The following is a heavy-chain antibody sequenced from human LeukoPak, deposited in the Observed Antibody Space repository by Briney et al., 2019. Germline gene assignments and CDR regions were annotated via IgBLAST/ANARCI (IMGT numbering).Heavy chain of an antibody. CDR2: ISAYNGNT. D-gene: IGHD2-2*01. CDR1: GYTFTSYG. Sequence: HWASVKVSCKASGYTFTSYGISWVRQAPGQGLEWMGWISAYNGNTNYAQKLQGRVTMTTDTSTSTAYMELRSLRSDDTAVYYCARERSYCSSTSCHNWFDPWGQGTLVTVSS. CDR3: ARERSYCSSTSCHNWFDP. J-gene: IGHJ5*02. V-gene: IGHV1-18*04.